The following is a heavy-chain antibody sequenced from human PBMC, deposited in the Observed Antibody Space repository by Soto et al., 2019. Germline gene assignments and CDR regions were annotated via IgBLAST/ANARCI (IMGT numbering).Heavy chain of an antibody. J-gene: IGHJ5*02. CDR3: AKDLDVYDIFSWFDP. D-gene: IGHD3-9*01. V-gene: IGHV3-23*01. CDR1: GFTFSSYA. Sequence: AGGSLRLSCAASGFTFSSYAMSWVRQAPGKGLEWVSAISGSGGSTYYADSVKGRFTISRDNSKNTLYLQMNSLRAEDTAVYYCAKDLDVYDIFSWFDPWGQGTLVTVSS. CDR2: ISGSGGST.